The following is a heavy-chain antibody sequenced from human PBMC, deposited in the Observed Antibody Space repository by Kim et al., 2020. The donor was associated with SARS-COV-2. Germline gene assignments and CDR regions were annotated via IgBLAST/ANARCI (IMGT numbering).Heavy chain of an antibody. CDR3: ARDIWLGDEYEVGFDY. V-gene: IGHV3-30*04. Sequence: GGSLRLSCAASGFTFSSYAMHWVRQAPGKGLEWVAVISYDGRNKHYADSVKGRFTISRDNSKNTVYLQMNSLRAEDTAVYYCARDIWLGDEYEVGFDYWGQGTLVTVSS. J-gene: IGHJ4*02. CDR2: ISYDGRNK. CDR1: GFTFSSYA. D-gene: IGHD3-10*01.